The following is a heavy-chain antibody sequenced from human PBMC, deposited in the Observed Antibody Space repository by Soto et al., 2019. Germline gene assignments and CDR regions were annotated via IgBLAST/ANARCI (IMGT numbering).Heavy chain of an antibody. CDR3: ARVDSGSYYRKNWFDP. D-gene: IGHD3-10*01. CDR1: GYNFTTYG. CDR2: ISAYNGNT. J-gene: IGHJ5*02. V-gene: IGHV1-18*01. Sequence: QVPLVQSGTEVERPGASVKVSCKASGYNFTTYGISWVRQAPGQGLEWMGWISAYNGNTNYAQKIQGRVTMTTDTSTSTAYMEVRSLRSDDTAVYYCARVDSGSYYRKNWFDPWGQGTLVTVSS.